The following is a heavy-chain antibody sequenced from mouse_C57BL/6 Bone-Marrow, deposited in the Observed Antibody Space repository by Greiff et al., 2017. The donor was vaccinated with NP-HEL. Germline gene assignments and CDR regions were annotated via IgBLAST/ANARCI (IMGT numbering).Heavy chain of an antibody. CDR2: IYPGSGNT. J-gene: IGHJ1*03. Sequence: QVQLQQSGAELVRPGASVKLSCKASGYTFTDYYINWVKQRPGQGLEWIARIYPGSGNTYYNEKFKGKATLTAEKSSSTAYMQLSSLTSEDSAVYFCARGGRYGTLLYFDVWGTGTTVTVSS. CDR1: GYTFTDYY. V-gene: IGHV1-76*01. CDR3: ARGGRYGTLLYFDV. D-gene: IGHD1-1*01.